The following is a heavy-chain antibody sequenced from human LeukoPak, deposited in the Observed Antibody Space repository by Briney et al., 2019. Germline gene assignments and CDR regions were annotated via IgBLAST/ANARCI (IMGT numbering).Heavy chain of an antibody. J-gene: IGHJ4*02. CDR2: IFHSGSA. CDR3: ATSGGSGYFIY. CDR1: GGSISIPSYY. D-gene: IGHD3-3*01. Sequence: SETLSLTCTVSGGSISIPSYYWGWLRQAPGKGLEWIGSIFHSGSAYYSPSLKSRVTISVDTSKNQFSLNLSSVTAADTALYYCATSGGSGYFIYWGQGTLVTVSS. V-gene: IGHV4-39*01.